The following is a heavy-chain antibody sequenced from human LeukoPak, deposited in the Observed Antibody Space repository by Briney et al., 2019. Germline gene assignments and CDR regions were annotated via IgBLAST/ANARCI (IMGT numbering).Heavy chain of an antibody. J-gene: IGHJ3*02. D-gene: IGHD2-2*01. CDR2: INSDGCST. V-gene: IGHV3-74*01. Sequence: GGSLRLSCAASGFTFSSYWMHWVRQAPGKGLVWVSRINSDGCSTSYADSVKGRFTISRDNAKNTLYLQMNSLTAEDTAVYYCAKKGQCRSTTCFNTNAFFIWGQGTLVTVSS. CDR1: GFTFSSYW. CDR3: AKKGQCRSTTCFNTNAFFI.